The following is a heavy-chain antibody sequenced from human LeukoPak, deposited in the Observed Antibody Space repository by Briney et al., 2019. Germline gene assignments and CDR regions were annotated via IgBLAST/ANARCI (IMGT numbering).Heavy chain of an antibody. V-gene: IGHV4-39*07. Sequence: SETLSLTCTVSGGSISSSYYYWGWIRQPPGKGLEWIGSIYYSGNTYYKPSLKSRVTISVDTSKNQFSLKLSSVTAADTAVYYCAREATMVRGVSWFDPWGQGNPGHRLL. D-gene: IGHD3-10*01. CDR2: IYYSGNT. CDR3: AREATMVRGVSWFDP. J-gene: IGHJ5*02. CDR1: GGSISSSYYY.